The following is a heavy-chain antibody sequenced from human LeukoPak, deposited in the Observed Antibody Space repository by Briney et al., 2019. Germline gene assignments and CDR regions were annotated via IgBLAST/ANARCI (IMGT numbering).Heavy chain of an antibody. Sequence: GGSLRLSCAASRFTFSSYAMHWVRQAPGKGLEWVAVISYDGSNKYYADSVKGRFTISRDNSKNTLYLQMNSLRAEDTAVYYCARASGYTPDYWGQGTLVTVSS. D-gene: IGHD5-12*01. CDR3: ARASGYTPDY. CDR2: ISYDGSNK. V-gene: IGHV3-30*04. CDR1: RFTFSSYA. J-gene: IGHJ4*02.